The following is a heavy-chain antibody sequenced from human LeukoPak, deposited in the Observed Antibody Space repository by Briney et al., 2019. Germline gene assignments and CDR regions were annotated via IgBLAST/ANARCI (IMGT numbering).Heavy chain of an antibody. CDR2: IYYRGST. V-gene: IGHV4-59*01. D-gene: IGHD3-22*01. CDR1: GGSMSSYY. Sequence: KSSETLSLTCTVSGGSMSSYYWSWVRQPPGKAVEWVGHIYYRGSTNYNPPLKSRLTITGGKTKKQCSLKRSYGAAANTAVYYCARGIGDISGYYYPDYWGQGTLVTVSS. J-gene: IGHJ4*02. CDR3: ARGIGDISGYYYPDY.